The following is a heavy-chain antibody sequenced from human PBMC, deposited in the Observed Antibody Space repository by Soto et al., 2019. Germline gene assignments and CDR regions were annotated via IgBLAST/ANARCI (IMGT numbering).Heavy chain of an antibody. CDR2: IWYDGSNK. Sequence: QVQLVESGGGVVQPGRSLRLSCAASGFTFSSYGMHWVRQAPGKGLEWVAVIWYDGSNKYYADSVKGRFTISRDNYKNTLYLQMNSLRAEDTAVYYCARDMITFEGVIVKDYYYGMDVWGQGTTVTVSS. CDR3: ARDMITFEGVIVKDYYYGMDV. D-gene: IGHD3-16*02. CDR1: GFTFSSYG. J-gene: IGHJ6*02. V-gene: IGHV3-33*01.